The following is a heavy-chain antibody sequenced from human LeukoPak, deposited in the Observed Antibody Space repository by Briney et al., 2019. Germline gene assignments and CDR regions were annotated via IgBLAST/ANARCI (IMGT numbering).Heavy chain of an antibody. J-gene: IGHJ4*02. CDR1: GYTFTGYY. CDR3: ASGGERYSSGWYGDY. V-gene: IGHV1-2*02. CDR2: INPNSGGT. Sequence: ASVKVSCKASGYTFTGYYMHWVRQAPGQGLEWMGWINPNSGGTKYAQKFQGRVTMTRDTSISTAFMELSRLTSDDTAVYYCASGGERYSSGWYGDYWGQGTLVTVSS. D-gene: IGHD6-19*01.